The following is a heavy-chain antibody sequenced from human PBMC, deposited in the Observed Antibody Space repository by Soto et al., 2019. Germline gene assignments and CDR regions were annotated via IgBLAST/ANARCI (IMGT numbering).Heavy chain of an antibody. Sequence: NPSETLSLTCAVFSGSPGDHYWAWIRQSPEKGLEWIGEIHPSGSTDYNPSLKSRLTLSFDTSKNQFSLKVASVTAADTAVYFCARGKPSGYRFGPRNFFYYGLDVWGPGTTVTVSS. V-gene: IGHV4-34*01. CDR1: SGSPGDHY. CDR2: IHPSGST. D-gene: IGHD5-18*01. J-gene: IGHJ6*02. CDR3: ARGKPSGYRFGPRNFFYYGLDV.